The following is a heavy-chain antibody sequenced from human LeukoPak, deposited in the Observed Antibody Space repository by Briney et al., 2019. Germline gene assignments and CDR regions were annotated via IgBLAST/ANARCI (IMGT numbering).Heavy chain of an antibody. V-gene: IGHV3-11*01. J-gene: IGHJ1*01. D-gene: IGHD3-16*01. Sequence: GGSLRLSCAASGFTFSDYYMSRIRQAPGKGLEWVSYISSSGSTIYYADSVKGRFTISRDNAKNSLYLQMNSLRAEDTAVYYCARLMGSAGSPYFQHWGQGTLVTVSS. CDR3: ARLMGSAGSPYFQH. CDR2: ISSSGSTI. CDR1: GFTFSDYY.